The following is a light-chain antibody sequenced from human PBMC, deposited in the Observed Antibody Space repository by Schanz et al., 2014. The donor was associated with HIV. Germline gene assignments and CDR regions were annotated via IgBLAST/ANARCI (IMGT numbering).Light chain of an antibody. J-gene: IGLJ2*01. CDR2: EVY. CDR3: TSHGGTNTFLLL. Sequence: QSALTQPASVSGSPGQSITISCTGTSSDVGGYNHVSWYQQHPGKAPKLIIYEVYKRPSGVPNRFSGSKSANTASLTVSGLQPEDEADYYCTSHGGTNTFLLLFGGGTKLTVL. V-gene: IGLV2-8*01. CDR1: SSDVGGYNH.